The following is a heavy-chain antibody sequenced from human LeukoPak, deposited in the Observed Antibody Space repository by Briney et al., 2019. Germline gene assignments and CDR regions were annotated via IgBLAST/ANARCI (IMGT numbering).Heavy chain of an antibody. CDR3: ARAGVIRYVAWLINYYMDV. CDR1: GFTFTNHA. J-gene: IGHJ6*03. D-gene: IGHD3-9*01. V-gene: IGHV3-64*01. CDR2: ICGNGGST. Sequence: PGWSMRLPCAASGFTFTNHAMQWLRQAPGKGLEFVSAICGNGGSTYYANSGKGRFTISTVNSKNTVYLQMDSLRAEDMAVYYCARAGVIRYVAWLINYYMDVWGKRTTVTVSS.